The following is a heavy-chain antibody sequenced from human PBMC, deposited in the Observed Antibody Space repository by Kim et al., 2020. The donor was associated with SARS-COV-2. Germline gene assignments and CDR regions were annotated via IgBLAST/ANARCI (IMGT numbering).Heavy chain of an antibody. Sequence: QKFQGRVTMTRDTSISTAYMELSRLRSDDTAVYYCAREGAGVSIVGAIDYWGQGTLVTVSS. CDR3: AREGAGVSIVGAIDY. J-gene: IGHJ4*02. D-gene: IGHD1-26*01. V-gene: IGHV1-2*02.